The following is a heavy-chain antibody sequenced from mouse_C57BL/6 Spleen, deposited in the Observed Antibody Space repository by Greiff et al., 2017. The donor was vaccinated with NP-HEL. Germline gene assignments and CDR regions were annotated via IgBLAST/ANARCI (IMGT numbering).Heavy chain of an antibody. CDR2: INPSNGGP. CDR1: GYTFTSYW. CDR3: ARVDTTVVAPDY. V-gene: IGHV1-53*01. Sequence: QVQLQQPGTELVKPGASVKLSCKASGYTFTSYWMHWVKQRPGQGLEWIGNINPSNGGPNYNEKFKSKATLTVDKSSSTAYMQLSSLTSEDSAVYYCARVDTTVVAPDYWGQGTTLTVSS. D-gene: IGHD1-1*01. J-gene: IGHJ2*01.